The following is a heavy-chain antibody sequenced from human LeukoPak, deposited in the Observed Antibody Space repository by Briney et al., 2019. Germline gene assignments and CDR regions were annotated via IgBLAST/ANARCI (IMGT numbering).Heavy chain of an antibody. CDR1: GFTFSSYA. CDR2: ISGSGGST. CDR3: ARRGRITGTFADY. Sequence: GGSLRLSCAASGFTFSSYAMSWVRQAPGKGLEWVSAISGSGGSTYYADSVKGRFTISRDNSKNTLYLKMNRLRAEDTAVYYCARRGRITGTFADYWGQGTLVTVSS. J-gene: IGHJ4*02. D-gene: IGHD1-7*01. V-gene: IGHV3-23*01.